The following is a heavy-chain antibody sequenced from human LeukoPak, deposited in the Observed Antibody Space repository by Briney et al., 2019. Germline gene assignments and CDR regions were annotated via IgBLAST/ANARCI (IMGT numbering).Heavy chain of an antibody. J-gene: IGHJ4*02. D-gene: IGHD5-12*01. Sequence: GGSLRLSCAASGFTFSNYWMHWVRQAPGKGLVWVSRIKTDGSATNYADSEKGRFTIPRDNAKNTLYLQMNNLRVEDTGIYYCARGRYSGYEGGSDYWGQGTLVTVSS. V-gene: IGHV3-74*01. CDR2: IKTDGSAT. CDR1: GFTFSNYW. CDR3: ARGRYSGYEGGSDY.